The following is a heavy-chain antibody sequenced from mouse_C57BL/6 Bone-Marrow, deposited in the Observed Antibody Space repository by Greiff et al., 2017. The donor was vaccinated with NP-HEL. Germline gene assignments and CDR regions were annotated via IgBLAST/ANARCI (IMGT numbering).Heavy chain of an antibody. J-gene: IGHJ1*03. CDR1: GYTFTSYW. D-gene: IGHD2-12*01. Sequence: QVQLQQSGAELVRPGSSVKLSCKASGYTFTSYWMDWVKQRPGQGLEWIGNIYPSDSETPYNQKFKDKATLTVDKSTSTADMQLSSLTSEDSAVYYCARTTYRDYGYFDVWGTGTTVTVSS. CDR2: IYPSDSET. V-gene: IGHV1-61*01. CDR3: ARTTYRDYGYFDV.